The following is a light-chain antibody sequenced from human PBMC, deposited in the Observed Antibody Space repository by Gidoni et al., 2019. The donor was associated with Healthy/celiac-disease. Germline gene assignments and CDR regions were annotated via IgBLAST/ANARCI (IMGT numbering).Light chain of an antibody. CDR3: QQYNNWPLT. Sequence: EIVMTQSLATLSVSPGERSTLSCRASQSVCSNLTWYQQQPGQAPRLLIYGASTRATGIPARFSGSGSGTEFTLTISSLQSEDFAVYYCQQYNNWPLTFGGGTKVEIK. CDR2: GAS. CDR1: QSVCSN. V-gene: IGKV3-15*01. J-gene: IGKJ4*01.